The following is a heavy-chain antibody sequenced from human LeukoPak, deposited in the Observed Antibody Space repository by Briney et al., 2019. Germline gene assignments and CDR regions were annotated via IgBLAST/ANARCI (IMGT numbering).Heavy chain of an antibody. Sequence: GGSLRLSCAASGSTFSDYFMNWIRQAPGKGLEWVSSISNTGSVISYADSVRGRFSLSRDNARKSVDLQMDRLRPEDTAVYYCARGYSYGYRIDYWGQGTLVTVSS. V-gene: IGHV3-11*04. CDR3: ARGYSYGYRIDY. D-gene: IGHD5-18*01. J-gene: IGHJ4*02. CDR1: GSTFSDYF. CDR2: ISNTGSVI.